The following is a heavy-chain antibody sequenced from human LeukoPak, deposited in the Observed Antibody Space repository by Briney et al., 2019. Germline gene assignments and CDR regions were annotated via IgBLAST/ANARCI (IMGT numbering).Heavy chain of an antibody. V-gene: IGHV4-61*08. CDR1: GGSISSGGYS. J-gene: IGHJ5*02. CDR2: IYYSGST. Sequence: PSETLSLTCAVSGGSISSGGYSWSWIRQPPGKGLEWIGYIYYSGSTNYNPSLKSRVTISVDTSKNQFSLKLSSVTAADTAVYYCARSPDDFWSGYYPNWFDPWGQGTLVTVSS. D-gene: IGHD3-3*01. CDR3: ARSPDDFWSGYYPNWFDP.